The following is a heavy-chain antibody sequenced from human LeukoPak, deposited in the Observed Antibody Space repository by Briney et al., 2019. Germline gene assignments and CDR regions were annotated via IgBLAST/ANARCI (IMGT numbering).Heavy chain of an antibody. V-gene: IGHV4-59*12. J-gene: IGHJ5*02. CDR1: GGSISNYY. D-gene: IGHD6-19*01. CDR2: IYYSGST. Sequence: SETLSLTCTVSGGSISNYYWSWIRQPPGKGLEWIGYIYYSGSTNYNPSLKSRVTISVDTSKNQFSLKLSSVSAADTAVYYCARDSRSGWGNWFDPWGQGTLVTVSS. CDR3: ARDSRSGWGNWFDP.